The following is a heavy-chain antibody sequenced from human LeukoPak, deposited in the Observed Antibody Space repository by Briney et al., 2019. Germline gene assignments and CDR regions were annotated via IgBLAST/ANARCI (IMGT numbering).Heavy chain of an antibody. CDR1: GASTSSRY. CDR2: IYNAKNT. V-gene: IGHV4-59*08. Sequence: SETLSLTCSASGASTSSRYWSWIRQFPGGALEWIAHIYNAKNTKYNPSLTSRVTISMDTSRNQFSLSLTSLTAADTAIYYCAQTTGWPGFDFWGPGALVTVSS. J-gene: IGHJ4*02. CDR3: AQTTGWPGFDF. D-gene: IGHD6-19*01.